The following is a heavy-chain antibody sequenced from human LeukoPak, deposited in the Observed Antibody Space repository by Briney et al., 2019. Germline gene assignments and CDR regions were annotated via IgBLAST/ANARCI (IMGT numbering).Heavy chain of an antibody. V-gene: IGHV3-21*01. CDR1: GFIFSSYN. CDR3: ARDGYSSSSLDC. Sequence: GGSLRLSCAASGFIFSSYNMNWVRQAPGKGLEWVSSISSSSTYIYYADSVKGRFTISRDNAKNSLYLQMNSLRDEDTAVYYCARDGYSSSSLDCWGQGALVTVSS. CDR2: ISSSSTYI. J-gene: IGHJ4*02. D-gene: IGHD6-6*01.